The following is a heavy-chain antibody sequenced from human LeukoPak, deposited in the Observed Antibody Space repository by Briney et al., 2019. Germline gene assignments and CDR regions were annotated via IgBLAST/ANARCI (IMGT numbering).Heavy chain of an antibody. J-gene: IGHJ4*02. CDR2: IYYSGST. V-gene: IGHV4-31*03. D-gene: IGHD1-14*01. Sequence: SETLSLTCTVSGGSISSGGYYWSWIRQHPGKGLEWIGYIYYSGSTYYNPSLKSRVTISVDTSKNQFSLKLSSETAADTAVYYCARTTGGGLDYWGQGTLVTVSS. CDR1: GGSISSGGYY. CDR3: ARTTGGGLDY.